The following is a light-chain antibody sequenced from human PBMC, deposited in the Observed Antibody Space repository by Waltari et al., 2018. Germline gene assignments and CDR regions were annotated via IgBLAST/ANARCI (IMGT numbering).Light chain of an antibody. V-gene: IGLV1-51*02. CDR2: ENT. J-gene: IGLJ7*01. Sequence: QSVLTQPPSVSAAPGQRVTISCSGGSSNIGNNYVSWYRQFPGTAPKLLVDENTGGPYGSPGRVAGSKSGTSATLDITGLQAGDEADYYCGTWESSLSGAVFGGGTHLTVL. CDR1: SSNIGNNY. CDR3: GTWESSLSGAV.